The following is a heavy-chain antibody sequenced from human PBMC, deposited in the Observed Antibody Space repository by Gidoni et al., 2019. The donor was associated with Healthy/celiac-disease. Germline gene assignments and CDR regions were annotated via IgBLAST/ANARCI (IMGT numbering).Heavy chain of an antibody. V-gene: IGHV3-21*01. D-gene: IGHD4-17*01. J-gene: IGHJ6*03. CDR3: ARVFSGNYGFYYYMDA. CDR2: ISSSSSYI. Sequence: EVQLVESGGGLVKPGGSLRLSCAASGFTFSSYSMNWVRQAPGKGLEWVSSISSSSSYIYYADSVKGRFTISRDNAKNSLYLQMNSLRAEDTAVYYCARVFSGNYGFYYYMDAWGKGTTVTVSS. CDR1: GFTFSSYS.